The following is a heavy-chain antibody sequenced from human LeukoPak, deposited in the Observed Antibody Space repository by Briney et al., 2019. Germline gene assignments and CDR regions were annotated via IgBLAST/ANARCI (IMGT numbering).Heavy chain of an antibody. CDR2: FIPIFGTA. D-gene: IGHD2-2*01. CDR3: AVEEYSRHGCRYAGCAYYFDD. J-gene: IGHJ4*02. V-gene: IGHV1-69*05. Sequence: SVKVSCKASGGTFSSYAISWVRQAPGQGLEWMGGFIPIFGTANYAQKFQGRVTITTDESTSTAYMELSSLRSEATAADYCAVEEYSRHGCRYAGCAYYFDDWGQGTMVTVSS. CDR1: GGTFSSYA.